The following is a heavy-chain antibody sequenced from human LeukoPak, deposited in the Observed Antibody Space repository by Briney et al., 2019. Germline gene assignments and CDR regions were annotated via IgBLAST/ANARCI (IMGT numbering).Heavy chain of an antibody. J-gene: IGHJ4*02. Sequence: KTSETLSLTCTVSGGSISSYYWSWIRQPPGKGLEWIGYIYYSGSTNYNPSLKSRVTISVDTSKNQFSLKLSSVTAADTAVYYCARSSSSWSFDYWGQGTLVTVSS. CDR1: GGSISSYY. CDR2: IYYSGST. CDR3: ARSSSSWSFDY. D-gene: IGHD6-13*01. V-gene: IGHV4-59*01.